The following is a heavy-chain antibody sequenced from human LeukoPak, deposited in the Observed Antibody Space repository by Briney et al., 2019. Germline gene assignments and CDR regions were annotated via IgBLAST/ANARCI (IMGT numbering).Heavy chain of an antibody. D-gene: IGHD3-10*01. CDR2: INHSGST. Sequence: SETLSLTCAVYGGSFSGYYWSWIRQPPGKGLEWIGEINHSGSTNYNPSLKSRVTISVDTSKNQFSLKLSSVTAADTAVYYCARDGGSGSYVWFDPWGQGMLVTVSS. CDR3: ARDGGSGSYVWFDP. J-gene: IGHJ5*02. V-gene: IGHV4-34*01. CDR1: GGSFSGYY.